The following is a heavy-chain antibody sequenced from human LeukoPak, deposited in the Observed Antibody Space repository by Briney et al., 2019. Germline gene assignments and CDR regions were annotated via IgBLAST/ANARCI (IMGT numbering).Heavy chain of an antibody. CDR1: GYTFTSYG. CDR3: ARDLIHDILTGYYNGGLNWFDP. J-gene: IGHJ5*02. CDR2: ISAYNGNT. D-gene: IGHD3-9*01. V-gene: IGHV1-18*01. Sequence: ASVKVSCKASGYTFTSYGISWVRQAPGQGLEWMGWISAYNGNTNYAQKLQGRVTMTTDTSTSTAYMELRSLRSDDTAVYYCARDLIHDILTGYYNGGLNWFDPWGQGTLVTVSS.